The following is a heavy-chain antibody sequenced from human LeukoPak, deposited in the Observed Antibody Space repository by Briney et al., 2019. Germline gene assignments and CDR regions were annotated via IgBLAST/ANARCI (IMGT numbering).Heavy chain of an antibody. CDR1: GFTFSSYA. CDR2: IGDTT. D-gene: IGHD1-26*01. CDR3: AKAFAFAGANFFDY. J-gene: IGHJ4*02. V-gene: IGHV3-23*01. Sequence: GGSLRLSCAASGFTFSSYAMSWVRQAPGKGLEWVSAIGDTTYYADSVEGRFTISRDNSKNTLYLQMNSLRAEDAAIYYCAKAFAFAGANFFDYWGQGTLVTVSS.